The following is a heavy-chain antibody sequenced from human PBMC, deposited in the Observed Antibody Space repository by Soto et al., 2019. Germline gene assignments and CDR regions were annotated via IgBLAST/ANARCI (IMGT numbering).Heavy chain of an antibody. CDR3: ARSGYSGYDHRFDY. V-gene: IGHV3-21*01. CDR2: ISSSSSYR. D-gene: IGHD5-12*01. Sequence: GSLRLSCAASGCTFSSYSNTWVRQAPGKGLEWVSSISSSSSYRYYADSVKGRFTISRDNAKNSLYLQMNSLRAEDTAVYYCARSGYSGYDHRFDYWGQGTLVTVSS. J-gene: IGHJ4*02. CDR1: GCTFSSYS.